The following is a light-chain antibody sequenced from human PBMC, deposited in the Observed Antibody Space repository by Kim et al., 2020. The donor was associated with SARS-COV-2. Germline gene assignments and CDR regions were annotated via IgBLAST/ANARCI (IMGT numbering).Light chain of an antibody. CDR2: GRN. CDR3: QSRDSGGKVV. Sequence: VAMGQTVRITCQGDSLRSYYATWYQQKPRQAPVLVIYGRNNRPSGIPDRFSGSASGNTASLTISGTLAEDEADFYCQSRDSGGKVVFGGGTQLTVL. J-gene: IGLJ2*01. CDR1: SLRSYY. V-gene: IGLV3-19*01.